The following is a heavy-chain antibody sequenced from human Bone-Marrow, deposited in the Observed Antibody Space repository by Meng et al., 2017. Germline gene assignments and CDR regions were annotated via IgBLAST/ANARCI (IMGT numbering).Heavy chain of an antibody. D-gene: IGHD6-19*01. CDR2: FHHSGTT. CDR1: GGSIRSSNW. Sequence: QVRLQGAGPGLVKPSGTLALTCAVSGGSIRSSNWWSWVRQPPGKGLEWIGEFHHSGTTNYNPSLRSRVTISVDTSKNQFSLRLTSVTAADTAVYYCAASPGWWRIDSWGQGTLVTVSS. CDR3: AASPGWWRIDS. J-gene: IGHJ4*02. V-gene: IGHV4-4*02.